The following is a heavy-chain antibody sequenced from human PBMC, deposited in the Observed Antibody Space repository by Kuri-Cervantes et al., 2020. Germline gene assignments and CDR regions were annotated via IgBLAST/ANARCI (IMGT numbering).Heavy chain of an antibody. CDR1: GFTFSSYG. J-gene: IGHJ4*02. D-gene: IGHD1-1*01. Sequence: GESLKISCAASGFTFSSYGMHWVRQAPGKGLEWVAVISYDGSNKYYADPVKGRFTISRGNSKNTLYLQMNSLRAEDTAVYYCAKEQWPGDWNDAGRGGADYWGQGTLVTVSS. CDR2: ISYDGSNK. V-gene: IGHV3-30*18. CDR3: AKEQWPGDWNDAGRGGADY.